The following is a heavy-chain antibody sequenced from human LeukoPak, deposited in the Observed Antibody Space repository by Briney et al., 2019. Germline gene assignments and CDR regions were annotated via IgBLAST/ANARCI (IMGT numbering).Heavy chain of an antibody. D-gene: IGHD6-6*01. V-gene: IGHV4-59*12. Sequence: SETLSLTCTVSGGSISSYYWNWIRQPPGKGLEWIGYIYYSGSTNYNPSLKSRVTISLDTSKNQFSLNLTSVTAADTAVYYCARGPPSSSYYFDYWGQGTLVTVSS. CDR2: IYYSGST. CDR1: GGSISSYY. J-gene: IGHJ4*02. CDR3: ARGPPSSSYYFDY.